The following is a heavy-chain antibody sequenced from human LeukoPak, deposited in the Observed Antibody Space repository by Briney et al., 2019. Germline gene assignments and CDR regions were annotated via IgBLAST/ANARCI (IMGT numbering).Heavy chain of an antibody. CDR1: GDSFSYFY. CDR3: ARGVGAYFDY. J-gene: IGHJ4*02. V-gene: IGHV4-59*08. CDR2: IYNSGST. Sequence: SETLSLTCTVSGDSFSYFYWSWIRQPPGKGLEWIGYIYNSGSTNYNPSLKSRVTISVDTSKNQFSLKLSSVTAADTAVYYCARGVGAYFDYWGQGTLVTVSS. D-gene: IGHD1-26*01.